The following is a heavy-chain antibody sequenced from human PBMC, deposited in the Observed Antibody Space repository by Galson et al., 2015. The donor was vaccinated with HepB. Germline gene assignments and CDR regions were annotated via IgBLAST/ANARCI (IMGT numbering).Heavy chain of an antibody. V-gene: IGHV3-30*04. Sequence: SLRLSCAASGFTFSSYAMHWVRQAPGKGLEWVAVISYDGSNKYYADSVKGRFTISRDNSKNTLYLQMNSLRAEDTAVYYCAGDYYDSSGYSRYFDLWGRGTLVTVSS. CDR3: AGDYYDSSGYSRYFDL. J-gene: IGHJ2*01. CDR2: ISYDGSNK. D-gene: IGHD3-22*01. CDR1: GFTFSSYA.